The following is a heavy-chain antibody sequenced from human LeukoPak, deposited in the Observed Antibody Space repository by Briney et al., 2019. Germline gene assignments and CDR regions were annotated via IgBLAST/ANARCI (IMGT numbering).Heavy chain of an antibody. CDR3: AKDGIRFLEWLVSDFDH. J-gene: IGHJ4*02. CDR2: ISGSGGST. Sequence: GGSLRLSCAASGFTFSSYAMSWVRQAPGKGLEWVSAISGSGGSTYYADSVKGRFTISRDNSKNTLYLQMNSLRAEDTAVYYCAKDGIRFLEWLVSDFDHWGQGTLVTVSS. D-gene: IGHD3-3*01. CDR1: GFTFSSYA. V-gene: IGHV3-23*01.